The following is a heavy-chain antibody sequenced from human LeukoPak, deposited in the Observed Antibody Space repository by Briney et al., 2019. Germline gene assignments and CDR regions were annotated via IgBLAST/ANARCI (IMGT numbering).Heavy chain of an antibody. J-gene: IGHJ5*02. V-gene: IGHV4-61*02. CDR1: GGSISSGTYY. CDR3: ARGVTKKKQASWFDP. D-gene: IGHD4-11*01. Sequence: SETLSLTCTVSGGSISSGTYYWSWIRQPAGKGLEWIGRIYTSGSTNYNPSLKSRVSISIDTSKNQLSLKLSSVTAADTAVYYCARGVTKKKQASWFDPWGQGTLVTVSS. CDR2: IYTSGST.